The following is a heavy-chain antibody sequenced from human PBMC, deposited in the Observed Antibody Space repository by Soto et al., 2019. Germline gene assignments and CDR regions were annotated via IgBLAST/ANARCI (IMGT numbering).Heavy chain of an antibody. V-gene: IGHV3-74*01. CDR3: ARDGSYRSWPYYGMDV. CDR2: INSDGSST. Sequence: GWSLRLSCAASGFTFSSYWMHWVRQAPGKGLVWVSRINSDGSSTSYADSVKGRFTISRDNAKNTLYLQMNSLRAEDTAVYYCARDGSYRSWPYYGMDVWGQGTTVTASS. D-gene: IGHD6-6*01. CDR1: GFTFSSYW. J-gene: IGHJ6*02.